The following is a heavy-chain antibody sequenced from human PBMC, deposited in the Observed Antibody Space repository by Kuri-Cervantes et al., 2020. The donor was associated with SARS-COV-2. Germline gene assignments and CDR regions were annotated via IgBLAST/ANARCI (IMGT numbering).Heavy chain of an antibody. V-gene: IGHV4-39*01. CDR1: GGSISSSSYY. CDR2: IYSGGTT. Sequence: GSLRLSCTVSGGSISSSSYYWAWIRQPPGKGLEWSGSIYSGGTTYYDPSLKSRVTISVDTSKNQFSLNLTSVTAADTAVYYCASRPGGRSAYCGATSCWGWFDPWGQGTLVTVSS. D-gene: IGHD2-21*01. CDR3: ASRPGGRSAYCGATSCWGWFDP. J-gene: IGHJ5*02.